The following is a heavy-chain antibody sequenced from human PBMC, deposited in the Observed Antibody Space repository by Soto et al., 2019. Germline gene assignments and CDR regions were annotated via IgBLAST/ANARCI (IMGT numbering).Heavy chain of an antibody. CDR2: IYNSGRGST. D-gene: IGHD3-9*01. CDR1: GSSMTTYY. V-gene: IGHV4-59*01. Sequence: SETLSLTCSVSGSSMTTYYWHWIRQAPGKGHEWIGFIYNSGRGSTGSNPSLSSRVTFSIETSKNQFSLKLDSVTAADTAVYYCARALILIGYYIRDAFDIWGQGTMVTVSS. CDR3: ARALILIGYYIRDAFDI. J-gene: IGHJ3*02.